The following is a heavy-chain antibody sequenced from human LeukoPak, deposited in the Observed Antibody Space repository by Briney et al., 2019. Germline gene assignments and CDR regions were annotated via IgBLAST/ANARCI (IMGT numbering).Heavy chain of an antibody. V-gene: IGHV1-69*01. CDR3: ASGWDSSGYPHY. J-gene: IGHJ4*02. Sequence: SVKVSCKASGGTFSSYAISWVRQAPGQGLEWMGGIIPIFGTANYAQKFQGRVTITADESTSTAYMELSSLGSEDTAVYYCASGWDSSGYPHYWGQGTLVTVSS. D-gene: IGHD3-22*01. CDR1: GGTFSSYA. CDR2: IIPIFGTA.